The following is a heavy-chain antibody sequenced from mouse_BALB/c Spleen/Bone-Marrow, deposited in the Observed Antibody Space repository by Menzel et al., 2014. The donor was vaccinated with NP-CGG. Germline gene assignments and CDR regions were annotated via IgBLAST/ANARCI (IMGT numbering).Heavy chain of an antibody. Sequence: VQLQESGPGLVAPSQSLSITCTVSGFSLTGYGVHWVRQPPGKGLGWLGVIWAGGSTDYNSALMSRLSINKDNSKSQVFLKMNSLQTDDTAMYYCARERDLTLDYWGQGTTLTVSS. CDR3: ARERDLTLDY. J-gene: IGHJ2*01. V-gene: IGHV2-9*02. D-gene: IGHD4-1*01. CDR1: GFSLTGYG. CDR2: IWAGGST.